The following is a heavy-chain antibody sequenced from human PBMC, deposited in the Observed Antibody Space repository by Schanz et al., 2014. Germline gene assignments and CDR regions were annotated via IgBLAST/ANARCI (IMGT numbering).Heavy chain of an antibody. V-gene: IGHV3-21*02. Sequence: EVQLVESGGGLVKPGGSLRLSCGVSGFTASSHSMNWVRQAPGKGLEWVSSISGDHRNTFYADSVKGRFTISRDNAKNSLYLQMNSLRAEDTAVYHCVSSGSYSSYAFWGQGTLVTVSS. D-gene: IGHD3-10*01. J-gene: IGHJ4*02. CDR2: ISGDHRNT. CDR1: GFTASSHS. CDR3: VSSGSYSSYAF.